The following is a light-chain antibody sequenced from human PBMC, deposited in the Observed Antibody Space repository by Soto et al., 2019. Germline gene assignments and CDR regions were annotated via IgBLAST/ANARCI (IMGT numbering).Light chain of an antibody. V-gene: IGLV1-40*01. CDR2: ANS. CDR1: SSNIGVGYN. Sequence: QSVLTQSPSVSGAPGQRVTISCTGSSSNIGVGYNVHWYQHLPGTAPKLLINANSHRPSGVPDRFSASTSGTSASLAITGLQTEDEADYYCQSYDSSRSSVVFGGGTKLTVL. J-gene: IGLJ2*01. CDR3: QSYDSSRSSVV.